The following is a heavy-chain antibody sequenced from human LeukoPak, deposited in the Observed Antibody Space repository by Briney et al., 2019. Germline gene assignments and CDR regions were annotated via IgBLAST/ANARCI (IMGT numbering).Heavy chain of an antibody. Sequence: ASVKVSCKASGGTFSSYAISWVRQAPGQGLEWMGRIIPIFGTANYAQKFQGRVTITTDGSTSTAYMELSSLRSEDTAVYYCATQSGVVAATASYYYYMDVWGKGTTVTVSS. D-gene: IGHD2-15*01. CDR1: GGTFSSYA. J-gene: IGHJ6*03. V-gene: IGHV1-69*05. CDR3: ATQSGVVAATASYYYYMDV. CDR2: IIPIFGTA.